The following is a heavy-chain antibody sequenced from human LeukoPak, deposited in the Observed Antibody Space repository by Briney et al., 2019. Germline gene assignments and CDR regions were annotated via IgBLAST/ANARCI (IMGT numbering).Heavy chain of an antibody. Sequence: GGSLRLSCAASGFTFSTYSMNWVRQAPGKGLEWVSAISGSGGSTYYADSVKGRFTISRDNSKNTLYLQMNSLRAEDTAVYYCAKVALSYFDYWGQGTLVTVSS. V-gene: IGHV3-23*01. CDR1: GFTFSTYS. CDR2: ISGSGGST. CDR3: AKVALSYFDY. J-gene: IGHJ4*02.